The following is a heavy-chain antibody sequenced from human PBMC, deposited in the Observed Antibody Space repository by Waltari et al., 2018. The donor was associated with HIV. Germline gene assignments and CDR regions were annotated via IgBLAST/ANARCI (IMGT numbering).Heavy chain of an antibody. CDR1: GGSFSGSY. D-gene: IGHD6-13*01. CDR3: VDSRGAAAGTFDY. Sequence: QVQLQQWGAGLLKPSETLSLTCAVYGGSFSGSYLSRNRPPPGKGLEWIGEINHSGSTNYNPSLKSRVTISVDTSKNQFSLKLSSVTAADTAVYYCVDSRGAAAGTFDYWGQGTLVTVFS. V-gene: IGHV4-34*01. J-gene: IGHJ4*02. CDR2: INHSGST.